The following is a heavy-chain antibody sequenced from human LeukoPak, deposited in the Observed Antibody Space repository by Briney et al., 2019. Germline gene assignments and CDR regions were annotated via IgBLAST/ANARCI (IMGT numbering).Heavy chain of an antibody. D-gene: IGHD6-19*01. CDR2: IIPIFGTA. Sequence: SVKVSCKASGGTFSSYAISWVRQAPGQGLEWMGGIIPIFGTASYAQKFQGRVTMTRDMSTSTVYMELSSLRSEDTAVYYCARAGAVAGTGDWFDPWGQGTLVTVSS. CDR3: ARAGAVAGTGDWFDP. CDR1: GGTFSSYA. J-gene: IGHJ5*02. V-gene: IGHV1-69*05.